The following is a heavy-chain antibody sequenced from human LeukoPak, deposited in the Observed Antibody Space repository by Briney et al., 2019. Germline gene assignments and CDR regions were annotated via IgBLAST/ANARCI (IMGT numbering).Heavy chain of an antibody. V-gene: IGHV4-34*01. CDR2: INHSGST. CDR1: GGSFSGYY. J-gene: IGHJ4*02. D-gene: IGHD5-18*01. Sequence: SETLSLTCAVYGGSFSGYYWSWIRQPPGKGLEWIGEINHSGSTNYNPSLKSRVTISVDTSKNQFTLKLSSVTAADTAVYYCARARGYSYGYWGTHFDYWGQGTLVTVS. CDR3: ARARGYSYGYWGTHFDY.